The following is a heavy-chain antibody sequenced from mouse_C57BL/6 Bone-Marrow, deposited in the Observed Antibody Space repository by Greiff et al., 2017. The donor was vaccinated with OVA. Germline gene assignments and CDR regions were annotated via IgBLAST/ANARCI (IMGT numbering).Heavy chain of an antibody. J-gene: IGHJ2*01. CDR1: GYAFSSSW. V-gene: IGHV1-82*01. D-gene: IGHD1-1*01. CDR2: IYPGDGDT. CDR3: ARERSSVYYFDY. Sequence: QVQLQQSGPELVKPGASVKISCKASGYAFSSSWMNWVKQRPGKGLEWIGRIYPGDGDTNYNGKFKGKATLTADKSSSTAYMQLSSLTSEDSAVYFGARERSSVYYFDYWGQGTTLTVSS.